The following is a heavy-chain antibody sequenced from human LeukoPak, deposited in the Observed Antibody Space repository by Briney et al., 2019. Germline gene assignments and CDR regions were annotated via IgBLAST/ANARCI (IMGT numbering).Heavy chain of an antibody. CDR3: ARGEGTFYYYYMDV. V-gene: IGHV3-74*01. CDR1: GFTFSSYW. CDR2: INNDGSST. D-gene: IGHD1-1*01. Sequence: PGGSLRLSCAASGFTFSSYWMHWVRQAPGKGLVWVSRINNDGSSTVYADSVKGRFAISSDNAKNTLYLQMNSLRAEDTAVYYCARGEGTFYYYYMDVWGKGTTVTVSS. J-gene: IGHJ6*03.